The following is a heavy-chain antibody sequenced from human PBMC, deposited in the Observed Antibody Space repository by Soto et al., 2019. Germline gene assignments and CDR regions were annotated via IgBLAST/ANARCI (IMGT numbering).Heavy chain of an antibody. Sequence: EVQLVESGGGLVQPGGSLRLSCAASGFTFINFWMSWVRQAPGKGLEWVANIKQGGSEKYYVDSVKGRFTISRDDAKNSLYLQMDSLRAEDTAVYYCARDRGKFLDYWGQGTLVTVSS. J-gene: IGHJ4*02. V-gene: IGHV3-7*01. CDR2: IKQGGSEK. CDR1: GFTFINFW. CDR3: ARDRGKFLDY. D-gene: IGHD3-10*01.